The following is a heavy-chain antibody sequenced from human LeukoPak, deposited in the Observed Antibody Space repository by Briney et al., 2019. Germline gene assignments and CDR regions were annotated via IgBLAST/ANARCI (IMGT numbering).Heavy chain of an antibody. J-gene: IGHJ4*02. D-gene: IGHD2-2*01. CDR1: GGSISSYY. Sequence: SETLSLTCTVSGGSISSYYWSWIWQPPGKGLEWIGYIYYSGSTNYNPSLKSRVTISVDTSKNQFSLKLSSVTAADTAVYYCARLPPADGGLDYWGQGTLVTVSS. CDR2: IYYSGST. V-gene: IGHV4-59*08. CDR3: ARLPPADGGLDY.